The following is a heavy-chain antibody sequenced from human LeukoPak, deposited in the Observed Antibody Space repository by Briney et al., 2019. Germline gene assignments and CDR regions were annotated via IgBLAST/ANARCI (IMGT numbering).Heavy chain of an antibody. Sequence: SETLSLTCTVSGGSISSYYWSWIRQPAGKGLEWIGRIYTSGSTNYNPSLKSRVTMSVDTSKNQFSLKLSSVTAGDTAVYYCARAGIGYCSSTSCHVYYMDVWGKGTTVTVSS. CDR3: ARAGIGYCSSTSCHVYYMDV. V-gene: IGHV4-4*07. D-gene: IGHD2-2*01. J-gene: IGHJ6*03. CDR2: IYTSGST. CDR1: GGSISSYY.